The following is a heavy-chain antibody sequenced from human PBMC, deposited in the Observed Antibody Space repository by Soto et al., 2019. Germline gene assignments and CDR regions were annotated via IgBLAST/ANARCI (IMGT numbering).Heavy chain of an antibody. J-gene: IGHJ4*02. V-gene: IGHV3-30*18. CDR3: VKSQFSDSGGYPLAS. D-gene: IGHD3-22*01. Sequence: QVQLVESGGGVVQPGNSLRLSCAASGFAFSTYAMHWVRQAPGKGLEWVAVISYDESDKLYADSVKGRFSISKDNSKSTLYLQMNSLRVEDTAVYYCVKSQFSDSGGYPLASWGQGTLVTVSS. CDR2: ISYDESDK. CDR1: GFAFSTYA.